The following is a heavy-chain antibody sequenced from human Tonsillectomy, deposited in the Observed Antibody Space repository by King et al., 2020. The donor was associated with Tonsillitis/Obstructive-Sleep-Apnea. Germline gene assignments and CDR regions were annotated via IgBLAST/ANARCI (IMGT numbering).Heavy chain of an antibody. J-gene: IGHJ4*02. Sequence: HLHDSVHRLANPSYPMSLTCPCCAGYARLCSYYCLSLRQPPRNVLYWSASLYYSGMTNYNPYLKSRVTISVDTSKNQFSLKLSSVTAADTAVYYCAAQTLDFWSGNYYFDSWGQGTPVTVSS. D-gene: IGHD3-3*01. CDR2: LYYSGMT. CDR3: AAQTLDFWSGNYYFDS. V-gene: IGHV4-61*01. CDR1: AGYARLCSYY.